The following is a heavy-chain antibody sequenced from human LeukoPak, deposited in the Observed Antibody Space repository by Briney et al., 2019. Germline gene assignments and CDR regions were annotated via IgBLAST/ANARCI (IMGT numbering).Heavy chain of an antibody. J-gene: IGHJ4*02. CDR2: IYTGGNT. CDR3: ARGDDSGYYDYFDY. CDR1: GFTVDSNY. Sequence: GGSLKLPCAASGFTVDSNYLSWVRQAPGKGLEWVSTIYTGGNTYYAASVKGRFTISRDFSKNTVFLHMNSLRAEDTAMYYCARGDDSGYYDYFDYWGQGALVTVSS. D-gene: IGHD3-22*01. V-gene: IGHV3-53*01.